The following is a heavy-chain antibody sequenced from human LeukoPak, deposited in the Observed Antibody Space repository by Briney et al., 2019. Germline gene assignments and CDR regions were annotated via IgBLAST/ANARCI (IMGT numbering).Heavy chain of an antibody. CDR2: IYYSGST. Sequence: SETLSLTCTVSGGSISSYYCSWMRQPPGQGLEWIGHIYYSGSTNYNPSLKSRVTISVDTSKNQFSLKLSSVTAADTAVYYCARGGYDYVWGSYRVPYYFDYWGQGTLVTVSS. V-gene: IGHV4-59*01. J-gene: IGHJ4*02. CDR1: GGSISSYY. CDR3: ARGGYDYVWGSYRVPYYFDY. D-gene: IGHD3-16*02.